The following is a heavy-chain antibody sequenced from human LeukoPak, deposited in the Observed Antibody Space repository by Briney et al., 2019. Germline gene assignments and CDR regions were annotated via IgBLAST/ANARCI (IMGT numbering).Heavy chain of an antibody. D-gene: IGHD4-23*01. CDR2: ISGSGGST. CDR1: GFTFSSYG. CDR3: AKYDYGGNSDFDY. V-gene: IGHV3-23*01. J-gene: IGHJ4*02. Sequence: AGGSLRLSCAASGFTFSSYGMSWVRQAPGKGLEWVSAISGSGGSTYYADSVKGRFTISGDNSKNTLYLQMNSLRAEDTAVYYCAKYDYGGNSDFDYWGQGTLVTVSS.